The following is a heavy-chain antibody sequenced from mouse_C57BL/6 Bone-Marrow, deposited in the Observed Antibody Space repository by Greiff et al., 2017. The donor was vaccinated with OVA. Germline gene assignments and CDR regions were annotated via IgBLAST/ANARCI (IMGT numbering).Heavy chain of an antibody. J-gene: IGHJ2*01. CDR3: ARRYYGSSCYYFDY. D-gene: IGHD1-1*01. V-gene: IGHV1-18*01. CDR1: GYTFTDYN. Sequence: VQLQQSGPELVKPGASVKIPCKASGYTFTDYNMDWVKQSHGKSLEWIGDINPNNGGTIYNQKFKGKATLTVDKSSSTAYMELRSLTSEDTAVYYCARRYYGSSCYYFDYWGQGITLTVSS. CDR2: INPNNGGT.